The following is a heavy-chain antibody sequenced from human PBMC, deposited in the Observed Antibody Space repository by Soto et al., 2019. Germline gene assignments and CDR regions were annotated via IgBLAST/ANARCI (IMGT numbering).Heavy chain of an antibody. CDR2: IKQDESQK. CDR3: ATVARDAYYMDV. Sequence: EVQLVESGGGLVQPGGSLRLSCAASGFTFSHYWMSWVRQAPGKGLQWVANIKQDESQKYYVDSVAGRVTISRDNAKNSQYLQMNSLRTEDTGLYYCATVARDAYYMDVWGKGTTVTVSS. J-gene: IGHJ6*03. CDR1: GFTFSHYW. V-gene: IGHV3-7*01.